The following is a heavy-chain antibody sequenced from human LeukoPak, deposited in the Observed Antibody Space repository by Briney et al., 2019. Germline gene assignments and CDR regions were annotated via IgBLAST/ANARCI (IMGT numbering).Heavy chain of an antibody. CDR3: ARVSSSGWYPAFDI. CDR2: INAGNGNT. V-gene: IGHV1-3*01. Sequence: ASVKVSCKASGYTFTSYAMHWVRQAPGQRLEWMEWINAGNGNTKYSQKFQGRVTITRDTSASTAYMELSSLRSEDTAVYYCARVSSSGWYPAFDIWGQGTMVTVSS. CDR1: GYTFTSYA. D-gene: IGHD6-19*01. J-gene: IGHJ3*02.